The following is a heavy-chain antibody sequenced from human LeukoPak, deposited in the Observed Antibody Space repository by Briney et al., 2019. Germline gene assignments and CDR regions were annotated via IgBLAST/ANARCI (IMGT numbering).Heavy chain of an antibody. CDR2: IYTSGST. CDR1: GGSISSGSHY. CDR3: ARVLPTNTLCQWLDY. V-gene: IGHV4-61*09. Sequence: SQTLSLTCTVSGGSISSGSHYWSWIRQPAGKGLEWIGHIYTSGSTNYNPSLKSRVTISVDTSKNHFSLKLSSVTAADTAVYYCARVLPTNTLCQWLDYWGQGTLVTVSS. D-gene: IGHD6-19*01. J-gene: IGHJ4*02.